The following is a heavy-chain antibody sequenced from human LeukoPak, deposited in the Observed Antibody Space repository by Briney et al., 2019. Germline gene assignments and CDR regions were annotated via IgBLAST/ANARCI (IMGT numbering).Heavy chain of an antibody. CDR2: IYYSGST. CDR1: GGSISSYY. V-gene: IGHV4-59*12. J-gene: IGHJ5*02. D-gene: IGHD4-11*01. CDR3: ARVPQHSKGTVTTYWFDP. Sequence: SETLSLTCTVSGGSISSYYWSWIRQPPGKGLEWIGYIYYSGSTYYNPSLKSRVTISVDTSKNQFSLKLSSVTAADTAVYYCARVPQHSKGTVTTYWFDPWGQGTLVTVSS.